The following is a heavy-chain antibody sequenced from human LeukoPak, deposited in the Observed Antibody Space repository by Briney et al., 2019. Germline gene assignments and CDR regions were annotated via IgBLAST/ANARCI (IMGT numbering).Heavy chain of an antibody. CDR1: AGSFSGQA. V-gene: IGHV1-69*05. D-gene: IGHD3-22*01. J-gene: IGHJ6*03. CDR3: ARGMRSHYYDFTGLYYYYLDL. CDR2: IIPIFDST. Sequence: SVKVSCKASAGSFSGQAITWVRQAPGQGLECLGRIIPIFDSTEYAQKFQGRVTITTDKSATTAYMELSSLRSDDTAVYYCARGMRSHYYDFTGLYYYYLDLWGKGTIVTVSS.